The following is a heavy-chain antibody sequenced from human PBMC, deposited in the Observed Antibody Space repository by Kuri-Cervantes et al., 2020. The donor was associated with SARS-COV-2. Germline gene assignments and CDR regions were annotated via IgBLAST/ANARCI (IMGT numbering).Heavy chain of an antibody. Sequence: SGPTLVKPTRTLTLTCTFSGFSLSTSGVGVGWIRQPPGKALEWFALIYWNDDKRYSPSLKSRLTITKDTSKNQVVLTMTNMDPVDTATYYCARTYCTDGVCPYYYYGMDVWGQGTTVTVSS. D-gene: IGHD2-8*01. CDR3: ARTYCTDGVCPYYYYGMDV. J-gene: IGHJ6*02. V-gene: IGHV2-5*01. CDR1: GFSLSTSGVG. CDR2: IYWNDDK.